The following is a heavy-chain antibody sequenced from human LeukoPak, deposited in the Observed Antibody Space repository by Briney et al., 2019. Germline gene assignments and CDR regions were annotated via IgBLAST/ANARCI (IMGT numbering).Heavy chain of an antibody. CDR1: GFTVSSNY. J-gene: IGHJ4*02. CDR3: AREYSSSWYEFGYFDY. V-gene: IGHV3-53*01. CDR2: IYSGGST. D-gene: IGHD6-13*01. Sequence: GGSLRLSCAASGFTVSSNYMSGVRQAPGKGLEWVSVIYSGGSTYYADSVKGRFTISRDNSKNTLYLQMNSLRAEDTAVYYCAREYSSSWYEFGYFDYWGQGTLVTVSS.